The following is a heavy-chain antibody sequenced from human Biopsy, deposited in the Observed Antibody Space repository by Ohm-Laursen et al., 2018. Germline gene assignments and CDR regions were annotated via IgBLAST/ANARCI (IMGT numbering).Heavy chain of an antibody. CDR3: ARALGGYDLSAYYIDS. D-gene: IGHD3-22*01. CDR1: GDSLSSYF. CDR2: IPNSGST. V-gene: IGHV4-59*01. J-gene: IGHJ4*02. Sequence: SQTLSLPCTVSGDSLSSYFWRWTRQPPGKGLEWIGFIPNSGSTDHNSSLKRRVTVSMDVFNNDFSLKLTSVTAADTAVCYLARALGGYDLSAYYIDSWGQGTLVTVSS.